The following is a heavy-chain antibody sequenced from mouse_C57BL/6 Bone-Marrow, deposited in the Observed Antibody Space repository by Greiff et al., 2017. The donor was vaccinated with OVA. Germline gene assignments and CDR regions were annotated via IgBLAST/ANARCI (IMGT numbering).Heavy chain of an antibody. CDR2: INPSSGYT. V-gene: IGHV1-4*01. D-gene: IGHD2-5*01. J-gene: IGHJ1*03. Sequence: VQLVESGAELARPGASVKMSCKASGYTFTSYTMHWVKQRPGQGLEWIGYINPSSGYTKYNQKFKDKATLTADKSSSTAYMQLRSLTSEDSAVYYCARRLVRDWYFDVWGTGTTVTVSS. CDR1: GYTFTSYT. CDR3: ARRLVRDWYFDV.